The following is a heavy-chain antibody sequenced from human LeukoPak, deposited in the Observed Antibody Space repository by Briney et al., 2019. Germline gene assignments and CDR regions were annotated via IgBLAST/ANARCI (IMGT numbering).Heavy chain of an antibody. D-gene: IGHD3-9*01. V-gene: IGHV3-21*06. CDR3: ARSLGYFDWLLFS. CDR2: INPNGNYI. J-gene: IGHJ5*02. CDR1: GFTFSSYS. Sequence: SGGSLRLSCAASGFTFSSYSMIWVRQAPGKGLEWVSSINPNGNYIYYADSVKGRFTISRDNAKNSLYLQMNTLRAEHTRVYYCARSLGYFDWLLFSWGQGTLLTVSS.